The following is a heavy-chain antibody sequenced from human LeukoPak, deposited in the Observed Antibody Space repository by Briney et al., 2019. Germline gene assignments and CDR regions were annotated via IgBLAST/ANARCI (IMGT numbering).Heavy chain of an antibody. CDR1: GFTFSNAW. D-gene: IGHD3-3*01. CDR3: TTDLLEWLPDAFDI. Sequence: SGGSLRLPCAASGFTFSNAWMSWVRQAPGKGLEWVGRIKSKTDGGTTDYAAPVKGRFTISRDDSKNTLYLQMNSLKTEDTAVYYCTTDLLEWLPDAFDIWGQGTMVTVSS. CDR2: IKSKTDGGTT. V-gene: IGHV3-15*01. J-gene: IGHJ3*02.